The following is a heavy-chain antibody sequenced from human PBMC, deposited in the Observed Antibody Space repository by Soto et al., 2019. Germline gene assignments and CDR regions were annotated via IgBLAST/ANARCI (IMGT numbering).Heavy chain of an antibody. V-gene: IGHV4-30-4*01. J-gene: IGHJ4*02. CDR1: GGSISSGDYY. CDR3: AREADCISTSCLDY. Sequence: SETLSLTCTVSGGSISSGDYYWSWIRQPPGKGLEWIGYIYYSGSTYYNPSLKSRVTISVDTSKNQFSLKLSSVTAADTAVYYCAREADCISTSCLDYWGQGTLVTVSP. CDR2: IYYSGST. D-gene: IGHD2-2*01.